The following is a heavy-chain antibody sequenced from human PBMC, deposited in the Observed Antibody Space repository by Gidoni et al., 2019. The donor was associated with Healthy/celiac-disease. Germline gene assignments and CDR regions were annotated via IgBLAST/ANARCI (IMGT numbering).Heavy chain of an antibody. D-gene: IGHD3-16*01. V-gene: IGHV3-23*04. CDR1: GFTFSSYA. CDR2: IIGSGGST. Sequence: EVQLVESGGGLVQPGGSLRLSCAASGFTFSSYARSWVRQAPGKGLEGVSAIIGSGGSTYYADSVKGRFTISRDNSKNTLYLQMNSLRAEDTAVYYCAKKRGSHFLNDAFDIWGQGTMVTVSS. J-gene: IGHJ3*02. CDR3: AKKRGSHFLNDAFDI.